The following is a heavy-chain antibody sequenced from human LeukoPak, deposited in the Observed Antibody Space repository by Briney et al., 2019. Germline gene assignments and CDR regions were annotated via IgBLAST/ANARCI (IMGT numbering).Heavy chain of an antibody. J-gene: IGHJ4*02. V-gene: IGHV4-39*01. CDR3: AGLPTTGTVDY. Sequence: PSETLSLTCTVSGGSISSRPYSWGWIRQPPGQGLEWIGNIYYSGSTYYSPSLKSRVTISVDTSKNQFFLKLSSVTAADTAVYYCAGLPTTGTVDYWGQGTLVTVSS. CDR1: GGSISSRPYS. CDR2: IYYSGST. D-gene: IGHD1-1*01.